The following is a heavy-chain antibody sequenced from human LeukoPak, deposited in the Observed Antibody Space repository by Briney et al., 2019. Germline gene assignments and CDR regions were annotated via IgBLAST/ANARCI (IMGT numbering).Heavy chain of an antibody. D-gene: IGHD3-3*01. J-gene: IGHJ4*02. CDR2: IYYSGST. CDR3: ARLAIRGYYYY. CDR1: GGSISGSSYY. V-gene: IGHV4-39*01. Sequence: SETLSLTCTVSGGSISGSSYYWGWIRQPPGKGLEWIGSIYYSGSTYYNPSLKSRVIISVDTSKNQFSLKLSSVTAADTAVYYCARLAIRGYYYYWGQGTLVTVSS.